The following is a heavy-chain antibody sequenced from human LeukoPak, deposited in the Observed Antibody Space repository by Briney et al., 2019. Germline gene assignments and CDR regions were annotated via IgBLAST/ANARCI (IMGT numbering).Heavy chain of an antibody. V-gene: IGHV4-59*13. CDR1: GGSISSYY. CDR3: ARVTGTFAFDY. Sequence: SETLSLTCTVSGGSISSYYWSWIRHPPGKGLEWIGYIYYSGSTNYNPSLKSRITISVDTSKNQFSLKLSSVTAADTAVYYCARVTGTFAFDYWGQGTLVTVSS. J-gene: IGHJ4*02. CDR2: IYYSGST. D-gene: IGHD1-1*01.